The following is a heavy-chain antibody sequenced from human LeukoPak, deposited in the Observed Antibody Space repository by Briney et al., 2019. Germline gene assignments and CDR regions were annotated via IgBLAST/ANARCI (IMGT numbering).Heavy chain of an antibody. Sequence: ASVKVSCKASGYTFTGYYMHWVRQAPGQGLEWMGWINPNSGGTNYAQKFQGWVTMTRDTSISTAYMELSRLRSDDTAVYYCARGGRIAAAGTNWFDPWGQGTLVTVSS. V-gene: IGHV1-2*04. CDR1: GYTFTGYY. CDR3: ARGGRIAAAGTNWFDP. D-gene: IGHD6-13*01. J-gene: IGHJ5*02. CDR2: INPNSGGT.